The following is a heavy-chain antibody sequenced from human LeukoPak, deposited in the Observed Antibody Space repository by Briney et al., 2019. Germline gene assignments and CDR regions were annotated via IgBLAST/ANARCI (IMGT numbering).Heavy chain of an antibody. Sequence: GGSLRLSCAASGFTFSSYAMSWVRQAPGKGLEGVSAISGSGGSTYYADSVKGRFTISRDNSKNTLYLQMDSLRAEDTAVYYCAKDRPRLPRFDHWGQGTLVTVSS. CDR1: GFTFSSYA. CDR2: ISGSGGST. CDR3: AKDRPRLPRFDH. D-gene: IGHD6-25*01. V-gene: IGHV3-23*01. J-gene: IGHJ4*02.